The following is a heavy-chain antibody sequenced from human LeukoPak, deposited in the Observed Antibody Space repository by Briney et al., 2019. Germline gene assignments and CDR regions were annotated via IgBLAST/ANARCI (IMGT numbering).Heavy chain of an antibody. CDR1: GFTFNSYD. CDR2: IGTAGDT. D-gene: IGHD3-22*01. V-gene: IGHV3-13*01. Sequence: GGSLRLSCAASGFTFNSYDMHWVRQATGKGLEWVSAIGTAGDTYYPGSVKGRFTISRENAKNSLYLQMNSLRAGDTAVYYCARGGVSSGYYYFDYWGQGTLVTVSS. J-gene: IGHJ4*02. CDR3: ARGGVSSGYYYFDY.